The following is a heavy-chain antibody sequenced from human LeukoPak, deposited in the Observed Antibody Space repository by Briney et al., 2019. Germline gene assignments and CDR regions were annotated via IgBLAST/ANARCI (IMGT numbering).Heavy chain of an antibody. Sequence: PGGSLRLSCAASGFTFSSYTMNWVRQAPGKGLEWVSSITSTSSYLYYADSVKGRFTISRDNAKNSLYLQTNSLRAEDTAVYYCARDPGAAAGMGWGQGTLVTVSS. CDR1: GFTFSSYT. V-gene: IGHV3-21*01. J-gene: IGHJ4*02. CDR2: ITSTSSYL. D-gene: IGHD6-13*01. CDR3: ARDPGAAAGMG.